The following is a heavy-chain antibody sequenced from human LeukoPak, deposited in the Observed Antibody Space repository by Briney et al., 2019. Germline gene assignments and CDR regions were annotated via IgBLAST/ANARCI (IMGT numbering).Heavy chain of an antibody. CDR1: GYTFTGYY. V-gene: IGHV1-2*02. CDR2: INPNSGGT. J-gene: IGHJ4*02. Sequence: ASVKVSCKASGYTFTGYYMHWVRQAPGQGLEWMGWINPNSGGTNYAQKFQGRVTMTRDTSISTAYMELSRLRSDDTAVYYCARVNYDFWSGYYEYYFDYWSQGTLVTVSS. D-gene: IGHD3-3*01. CDR3: ARVNYDFWSGYYEYYFDY.